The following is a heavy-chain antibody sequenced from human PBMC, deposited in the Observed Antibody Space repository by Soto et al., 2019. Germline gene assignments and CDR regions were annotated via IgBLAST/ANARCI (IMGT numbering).Heavy chain of an antibody. Sequence: PSETLSLTCTVSGDSISSYFWSWIRQPPGKGLEWIGYIYYSGSTNYNPSLKSRVTISVDTSNNQFSLKLSSVTAADTAVYYCARYFTNSSVFDDWEQGTVVTGS. CDR1: GDSISSYF. D-gene: IGHD6-6*01. J-gene: IGHJ4*02. CDR3: ARYFTNSSVFDD. CDR2: IYYSGST. V-gene: IGHV4-59*01.